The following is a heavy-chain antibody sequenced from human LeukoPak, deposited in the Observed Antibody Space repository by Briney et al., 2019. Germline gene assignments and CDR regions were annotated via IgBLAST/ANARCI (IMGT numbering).Heavy chain of an antibody. CDR2: INPNSGGT. J-gene: IGHJ5*02. CDR1: GYTFTGYY. Sequence: ASVKVSCKASGYTFTGYYMHWVRQAPGQGLEWMGRINPNSGGTNYAQKFQGRVTMTRDTSISTAYMELGRLRSDDTAVYYCARELRVPGQGYCSGGSCYKRWFDPWGQGTLVTVSS. V-gene: IGHV1-2*06. D-gene: IGHD2-15*01. CDR3: ARELRVPGQGYCSGGSCYKRWFDP.